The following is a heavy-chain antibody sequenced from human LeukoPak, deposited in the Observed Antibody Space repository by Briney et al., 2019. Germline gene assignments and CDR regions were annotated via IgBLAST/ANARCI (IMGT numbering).Heavy chain of an antibody. CDR2: ITSGGAP. J-gene: IGHJ3*01. CDR1: GFTFSNYA. D-gene: IGHD4-17*01. V-gene: IGHV3-23*01. Sequence: GGSLRLSCAASGFTFSNYAVMWVRQAPGQGLEWVSAITSGGAPRYADSVKGRFTISRDNSKNTLYLQMNSLRAEDTAQYFCARDPNGDYIGASEFWGRGTVVTVSS. CDR3: ARDPNGDYIGASEF.